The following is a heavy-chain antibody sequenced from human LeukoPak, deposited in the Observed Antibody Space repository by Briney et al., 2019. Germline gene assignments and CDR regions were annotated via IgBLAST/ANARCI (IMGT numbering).Heavy chain of an antibody. J-gene: IGHJ3*02. D-gene: IGHD2-8*01. CDR1: GFTFSSYN. Sequence: PGGSLRLSCAASGFTFSSYNMNWVRQAPGKGLEWVSSISHSSSYIYYADSVKGRFTISRDNAKNSLYLQMNSLRAEDTAVYYCASAIVLMVYAIDRPDAFDIWGQGTMVTVSS. CDR3: ASAIVLMVYAIDRPDAFDI. V-gene: IGHV3-21*01. CDR2: ISHSSSYI.